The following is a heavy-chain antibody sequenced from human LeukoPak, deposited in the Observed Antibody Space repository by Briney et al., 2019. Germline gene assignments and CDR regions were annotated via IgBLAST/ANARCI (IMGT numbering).Heavy chain of an antibody. V-gene: IGHV4-34*01. Sequence: PSETLSLTCVVYGGSFSGYYWSWIRQPPGKGLEWIGEINHSGSTNYNPSLKSRVTISVDTSKNQFSLKLSSVTAADTAVYYCARDRRNSGYDKSYYYYYGMDVWGKGTTVTVSS. J-gene: IGHJ6*04. CDR2: INHSGST. D-gene: IGHD5-12*01. CDR1: GGSFSGYY. CDR3: ARDRRNSGYDKSYYYYYGMDV.